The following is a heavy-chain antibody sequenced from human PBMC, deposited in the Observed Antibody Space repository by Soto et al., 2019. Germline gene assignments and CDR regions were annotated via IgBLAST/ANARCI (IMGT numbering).Heavy chain of an antibody. CDR2: VWNDGSNK. CDR1: GFTFSSYG. J-gene: IGHJ4*02. CDR3: ARGLAPAAYFDY. Sequence: GGSLRLSCAASGFTFSSYGMNWVRQAPGKGLEWVAVVWNDGSNKYYADSVKGRFTISRDNSKNTLYLQMNSLRAEDTAVYFCARGLAPAAYFDYWGQGTLVTVSS. V-gene: IGHV3-33*01. D-gene: IGHD2-2*01.